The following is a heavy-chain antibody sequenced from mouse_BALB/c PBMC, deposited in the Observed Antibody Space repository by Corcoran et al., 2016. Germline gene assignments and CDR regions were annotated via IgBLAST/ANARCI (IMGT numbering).Heavy chain of an antibody. J-gene: IGHJ3*01. CDR2: INPSSGYT. V-gene: IGHV1-4*02. CDR3: ARPDPWFAY. CDR1: GYTFTSYT. Sequence: QVQLQQSAAELARPGASVKMSCKASGYTFTSYTMHWVKQRPGQGLEWIGYINPSSGYTEYNQKFKDKTTLTADKSSSTAYMQLSSLTSEDSAVYYCARPDPWFAYWGQGTLVTVSA.